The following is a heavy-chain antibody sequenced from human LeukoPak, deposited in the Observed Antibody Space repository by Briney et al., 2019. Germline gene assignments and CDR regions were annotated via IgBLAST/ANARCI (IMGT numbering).Heavy chain of an antibody. V-gene: IGHV4-59*12. D-gene: IGHD6-19*01. CDR2: IYYSGST. CDR1: GGSISSYY. J-gene: IGHJ4*02. CDR3: ARGRRYSSGWYLGY. Sequence: SETLSLTCTVSGGSISSYYWSWIRQPPGKGLEWIGYIYYSGSTNYNPSLKSRVTISVDTSKNQFSLKLSSVTAADTAVYYCARGRRYSSGWYLGYWGQGTLVTVSS.